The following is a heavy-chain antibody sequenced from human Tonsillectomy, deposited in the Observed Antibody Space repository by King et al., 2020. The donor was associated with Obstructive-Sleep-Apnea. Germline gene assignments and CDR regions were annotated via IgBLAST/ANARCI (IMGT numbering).Heavy chain of an antibody. J-gene: IGHJ4*02. Sequence: VQLVESGAEVRKPGESLKMSCKGSGYSFTNYWIGWVRQMPGKGLEWMGNIYPGDSDVRYSPSFQGQVTISADKSISTAYLQWRSLKASDTAMYYWARYARAYCTEDVCIIGNIDYWGQGTLVTVSS. CDR1: GYSFTNYW. CDR2: IYPGDSDV. CDR3: ARYARAYCTEDVCIIGNIDY. V-gene: IGHV5-51*01. D-gene: IGHD2-8*02.